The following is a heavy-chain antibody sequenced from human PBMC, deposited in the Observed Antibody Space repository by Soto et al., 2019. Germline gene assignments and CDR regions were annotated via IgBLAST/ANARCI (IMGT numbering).Heavy chain of an antibody. D-gene: IGHD4-17*01. CDR3: ARGGGRGDLTYFDY. V-gene: IGHV1-69*13. CDR1: GYTFTDYY. J-gene: IGHJ4*02. Sequence: SVKVSCKASGYTFTDYYIHWVRQAPGQGLEWMGGIIPIFGTANYARKFQGRVTITADESTSTAYMELSSLRSEDTAVYYCARGGGRGDLTYFDYGGQEPLVTVSS. CDR2: IIPIFGTA.